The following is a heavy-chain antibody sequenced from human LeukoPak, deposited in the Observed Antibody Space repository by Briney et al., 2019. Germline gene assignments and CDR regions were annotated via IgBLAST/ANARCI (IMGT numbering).Heavy chain of an antibody. V-gene: IGHV3-30-3*01. D-gene: IGHD3-16*01. J-gene: IGHJ4*02. CDR1: GFSFRSYA. CDR2: ISYDGSNK. Sequence: PGGSLRLSCAVSGFSFRSYAMHWVRQAPGMGLEWVAVISYDGSNKYYADSVKGRFTISRDNSKNTLYLQMNSLGAEDTAVYYCARGHDYVWGSYNYWGQGTLVTVSS. CDR3: ARGHDYVWGSYNY.